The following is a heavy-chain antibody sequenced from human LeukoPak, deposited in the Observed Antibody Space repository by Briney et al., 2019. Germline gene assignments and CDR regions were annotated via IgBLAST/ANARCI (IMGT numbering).Heavy chain of an antibody. CDR3: AKVRYSSGWYTYSPDY. CDR2: ISGSGGST. D-gene: IGHD6-19*01. Sequence: GGSLRLSCAASGFTFSSYAMSWVRQAPGKGLEWVSAISGSGGSTYYADPVKGRFTISRDNSKNTLYLQMNSLRAEDTAVYYCAKVRYSSGWYTYSPDYWGQGTLVTVSS. V-gene: IGHV3-23*01. CDR1: GFTFSSYA. J-gene: IGHJ4*02.